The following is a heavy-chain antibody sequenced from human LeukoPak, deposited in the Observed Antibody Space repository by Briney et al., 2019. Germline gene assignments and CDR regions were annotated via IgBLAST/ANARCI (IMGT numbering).Heavy chain of an antibody. J-gene: IGHJ4*02. CDR2: IYENGGTT. CDR3: ARSGSYYCWDY. CDR1: GFTFRSHA. V-gene: IGHV3-23*01. Sequence: GGSLRLSCVGSGFTFRSHAMSWVRQAPEKGLEFVSGIYENGGTTYYADSAKGRFSISRDNSKNTLYLQMDSLRGEDTAVYYCARSGSYYCWDYWGQGTLVTVSS. D-gene: IGHD1-26*01.